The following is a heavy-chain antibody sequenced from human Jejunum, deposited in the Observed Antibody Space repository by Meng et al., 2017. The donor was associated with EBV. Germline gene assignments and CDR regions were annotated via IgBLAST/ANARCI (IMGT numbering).Heavy chain of an antibody. D-gene: IGHD1-14*01. V-gene: IGHV3-30*04. CDR3: AKERRGFYAEH. CDR1: GFTFGDYA. J-gene: IGHJ4*02. CDR2: VSYGGSDK. Sequence: QVQLSESGGGVVQPGRSLRLSCAASGFTFGDYAMHWVRQAPGKGLEWVALVSYGGSDKLYADSVKGRFTIYRDNSDNTLFLQMNSLKPEDTAVYYCAKERRGFYAEHWGQGTLVTVSS.